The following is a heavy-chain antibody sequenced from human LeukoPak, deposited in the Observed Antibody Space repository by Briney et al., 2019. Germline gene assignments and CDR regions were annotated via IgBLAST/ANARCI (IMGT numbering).Heavy chain of an antibody. CDR2: IYTSGST. CDR3: ARQPTIFGMVKYYFDY. Sequence: SETLSLTCTVSGGSISSYYWSWIRQPAGKGLEWIGRIYTSGSTNYNPSLKSRVTMSVDTSKNQFSLKLSSVTAADTAVYYCARQPTIFGMVKYYFDYWGQGTLVTVSS. D-gene: IGHD3-3*01. J-gene: IGHJ4*02. V-gene: IGHV4-4*07. CDR1: GGSISSYY.